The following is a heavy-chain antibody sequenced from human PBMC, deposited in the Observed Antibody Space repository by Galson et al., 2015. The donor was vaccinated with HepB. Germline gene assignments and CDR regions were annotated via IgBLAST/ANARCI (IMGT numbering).Heavy chain of an antibody. CDR3: ARDGSGSYDYYYYGMDV. D-gene: IGHD1-26*01. V-gene: IGHV4-59*01. CDR1: GGSISSYY. CDR2: IYYSGST. J-gene: IGHJ6*02. Sequence: QVQLQESGPGLVKPSETLSLTCTVSGGSISSYYWSWIRQPPGKGLEWIGYIYYSGSTNYNPSLKSRVTISVDTSKNQFSLKLSSVTAADTAVYYCARDGSGSYDYYYYGMDVWGQGTTVTVSS.